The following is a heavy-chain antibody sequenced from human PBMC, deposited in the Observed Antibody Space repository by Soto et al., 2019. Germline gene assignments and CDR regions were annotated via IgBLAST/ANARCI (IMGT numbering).Heavy chain of an antibody. CDR3: ARRGYDFWSGLDV. V-gene: IGHV5-10-1*01. CDR1: GYNFTSYW. Sequence: GESLKISCKGSGYNFTSYWIIWVRQMPGKGLEWMGNIDPTDSFTNYSPSFQGHVTISTDKSMSTAYLQWGTLKASDTAMYYCARRGYDFWSGLDVWGQGTTVTVSS. D-gene: IGHD3-3*01. J-gene: IGHJ6*02. CDR2: IDPTDSFT.